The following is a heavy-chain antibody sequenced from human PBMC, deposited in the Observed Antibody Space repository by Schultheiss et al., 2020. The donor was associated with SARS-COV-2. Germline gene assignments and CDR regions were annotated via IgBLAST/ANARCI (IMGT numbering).Heavy chain of an antibody. CDR1: GGSISSGGYY. Sequence: GGSLRLSCTVSGGSISSGGYYWGWIRQPPGKGLEWVANIKQDGSEKYYVDSVKGRFTISRDNSKNTLYLQMNSLRAEDTAVYYCASTDYGDYIDAFDIWGQGTMVTVSS. CDR3: ASTDYGDYIDAFDI. V-gene: IGHV3-7*01. D-gene: IGHD4-17*01. J-gene: IGHJ3*02. CDR2: IKQDGSEK.